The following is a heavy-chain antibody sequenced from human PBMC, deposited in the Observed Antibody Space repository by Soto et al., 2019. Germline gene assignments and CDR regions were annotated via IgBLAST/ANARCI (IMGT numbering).Heavy chain of an antibody. J-gene: IGHJ5*02. CDR3: ARGAEGYWFDP. CDR1: GGSISSYY. Sequence: SETLSLTCTVSGGSISSYYWSWIRQPPGKGLEWIGYIYYSGGTNYNPSLKSRVTISVDTSKNQFSLKLSSVTAADTAVYYCARGAEGYWFDPWGQGTLVTVSS. V-gene: IGHV4-59*01. CDR2: IYYSGGT.